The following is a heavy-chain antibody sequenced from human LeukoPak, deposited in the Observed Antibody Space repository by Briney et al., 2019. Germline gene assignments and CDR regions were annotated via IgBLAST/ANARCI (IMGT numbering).Heavy chain of an antibody. CDR1: GFTFRSHA. V-gene: IGHV3-7*01. J-gene: IGHJ4*02. D-gene: IGHD1-7*01. CDR3: ARAGSFWHYVY. CDR2: IKEDGSEK. Sequence: GGSLRLSCVGSGFTFRSHAMSWVRQAPGKGLEWVANIKEDGSEKYYEDSVKGRFTISRDNAKNSLSLQMNSLRVEDTAVYYCARAGSFWHYVYWGQGTLVTVSS.